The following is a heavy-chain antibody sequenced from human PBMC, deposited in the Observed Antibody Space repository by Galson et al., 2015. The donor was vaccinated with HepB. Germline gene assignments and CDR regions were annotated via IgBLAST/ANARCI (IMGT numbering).Heavy chain of an antibody. V-gene: IGHV3-33*01. D-gene: IGHD2-21*02. J-gene: IGHJ4*02. CDR2: IWYDGSNK. Sequence: SLRLSCAASGFTFSSYGMHWVRQAPGKGLEWVAVIWYDGSNKYYADSVEGRFTISRDNSKNTLYLQMNSLRAEDTAVYYCARDGLAYCGGDCFFDYWGQGTLVTVSS. CDR3: ARDGLAYCGGDCFFDY. CDR1: GFTFSSYG.